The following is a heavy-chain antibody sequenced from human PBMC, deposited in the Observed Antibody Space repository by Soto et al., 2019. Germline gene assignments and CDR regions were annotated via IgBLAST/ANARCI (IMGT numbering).Heavy chain of an antibody. CDR1: GGSFSGYY. D-gene: IGHD4-17*01. V-gene: IGHV4-34*01. CDR3: ARQGDYMNYYYYGMDV. Sequence: SETLSLTCAVYGGSFSGYYWSWIRQPPGKGLEWIGEINHSGSTNYNPSLKSRVTISVDTSKNQFSLKLSSVTAADTAVYYCARQGDYMNYYYYGMDVWGQGTTVTVSS. CDR2: INHSGST. J-gene: IGHJ6*02.